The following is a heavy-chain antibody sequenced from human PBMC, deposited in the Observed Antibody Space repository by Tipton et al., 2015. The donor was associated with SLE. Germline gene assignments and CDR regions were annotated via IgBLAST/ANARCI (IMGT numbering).Heavy chain of an antibody. CDR3: ARDSGYCTNGVCPIDY. V-gene: IGHV3-30-3*01. CDR2: ISYDGSNK. D-gene: IGHD2-8*01. Sequence: SLRLSCAASGFTFSSYAMHRVRQAPGKGLEWVAVISYDGSNKYYADSVKGRFTISRDNSKNTLYLQMNSLRAEDTAVYYCARDSGYCTNGVCPIDYWGQGTLVTVSS. CDR1: GFTFSSYA. J-gene: IGHJ4*02.